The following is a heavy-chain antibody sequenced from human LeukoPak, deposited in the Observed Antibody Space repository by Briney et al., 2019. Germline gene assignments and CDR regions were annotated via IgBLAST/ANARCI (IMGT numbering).Heavy chain of an antibody. CDR2: ISWNSGSI. J-gene: IGHJ6*03. CDR3: ARADRAMVHAPYYYNMDV. D-gene: IGHD5-18*01. CDR1: GFTFDDYA. Sequence: SLRLSCAASGFTFDDYAMHWVRQAPGKGLEWVSGISWNSGSIGYADSVKGRFTISRDNSKNTLYLQMNSLRAEDTAVYYCARADRAMVHAPYYYNMDVWGKGTTVTVSS. V-gene: IGHV3-9*01.